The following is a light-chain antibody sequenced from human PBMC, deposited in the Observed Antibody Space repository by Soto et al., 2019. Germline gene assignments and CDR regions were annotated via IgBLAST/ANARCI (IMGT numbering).Light chain of an antibody. CDR3: CSYAGTSPYI. Sequence: QSALTQPASVSGSPGQSITISCTGTSSDVGSYNLVSWYQQHPLKAPKLMIYEGSKRPSGVSNRFSGSKSGNTASLTISGLQAEDEADYYCCSYAGTSPYIFGTGTK. V-gene: IGLV2-23*01. J-gene: IGLJ1*01. CDR2: EGS. CDR1: SSDVGSYNL.